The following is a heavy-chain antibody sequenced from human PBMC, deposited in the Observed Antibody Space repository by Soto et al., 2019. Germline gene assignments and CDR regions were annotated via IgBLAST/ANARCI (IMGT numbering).Heavy chain of an antibody. V-gene: IGHV3-23*01. J-gene: IGHJ6*02. CDR2: ISGSGGNT. CDR3: ARGPRAPPPHDYGMDV. CDR1: GFTFCSYV. Sequence: PGGSLRLSCAASGFTFCSYVLNWVRQAPGKGLEWVSGISGSGGNTYYADSVKGRFTISRDNSKNTLYLQMNSLRAEDTAVYYCARGPRAPPPHDYGMDVWGQGTTVTVSS.